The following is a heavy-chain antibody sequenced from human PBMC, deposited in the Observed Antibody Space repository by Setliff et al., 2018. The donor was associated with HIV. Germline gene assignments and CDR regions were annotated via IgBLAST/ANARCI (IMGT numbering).Heavy chain of an antibody. CDR1: GPSINIHY. D-gene: IGHD4-17*01. Sequence: ASETLSLTCTVSGPSINIHYWSWIRQSPGKGFDWIGYIYSTGSPNYNPSLQSRATISMVASRNQFSLKVTSVTAADTAVYYCAKGAGFYGDYTFDHWGQGRQVTVSS. CDR3: AKGAGFYGDYTFDH. CDR2: IYSTGSP. V-gene: IGHV4-59*11. J-gene: IGHJ4*02.